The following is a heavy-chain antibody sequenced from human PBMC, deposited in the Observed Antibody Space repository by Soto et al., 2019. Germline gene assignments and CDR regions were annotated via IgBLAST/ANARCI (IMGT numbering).Heavy chain of an antibody. CDR2: IKHDGSEK. CDR3: VRLRGTANFDY. V-gene: IGHV3-7*01. CDR1: GFTFSGYW. D-gene: IGHD3-16*01. Sequence: EVQLVESEGGLVQPGGSLRLSCAASGFTFSGYWMSWVRQAPGKGLESVANIKHDGSEKNYVDSVKGRFAISRDNTQNSLSLQMNSLRAEDTAVYYCVRLRGTANFDYWGQGTLVTVSS. J-gene: IGHJ4*02.